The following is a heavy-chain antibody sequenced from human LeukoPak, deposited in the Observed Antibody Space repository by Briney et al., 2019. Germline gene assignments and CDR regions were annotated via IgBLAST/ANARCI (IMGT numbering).Heavy chain of an antibody. D-gene: IGHD5-18*01. V-gene: IGHV4-59*01. CDR3: ARGSDTAMIEHFDC. CDR2: IYYSGST. CDR1: GGSISSYY. Sequence: TSETLSLTCTVSGGSISSYYWSWIRQPPGKGLEWIGYIYYSGSTNYNPSLKSRVTISVDTSKNQFSLNLSSVTAADTAVYYCARGSDTAMIEHFDCWGQGTLVTVSS. J-gene: IGHJ4*02.